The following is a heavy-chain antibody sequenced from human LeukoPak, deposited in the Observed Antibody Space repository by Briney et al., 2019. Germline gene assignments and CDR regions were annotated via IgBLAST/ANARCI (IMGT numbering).Heavy chain of an antibody. Sequence: GGSLRLSCAASGFKFSSYSMKWVRQAPGKGLEWVSFIDSSGGYMFYADSVKGRFIISRDNAKDSLYLQMNSLRVEDTAVYYCLRGDRRDYWGQGTLVTVSS. CDR3: LRGDRRDY. J-gene: IGHJ4*02. CDR2: IDSSGGYM. CDR1: GFKFSSYS. V-gene: IGHV3-21*06.